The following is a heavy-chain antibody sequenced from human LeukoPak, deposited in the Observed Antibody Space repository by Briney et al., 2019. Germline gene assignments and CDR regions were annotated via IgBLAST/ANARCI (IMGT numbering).Heavy chain of an antibody. V-gene: IGHV3-48*02. CDR1: GFTFSSYE. D-gene: IGHD4-17*01. Sequence: GGSLRLSCAASGFTFSSYEMNWVRQAPGKGLEWVSYISSSSTSTIYYADSVKGRFTISRDNAKNSLYLQMNSLREEDTAVYYCARDYGAYANYFQYWGQGTLVTVSS. CDR3: ARDYGAYANYFQY. CDR2: ISSSSTSTI. J-gene: IGHJ4*02.